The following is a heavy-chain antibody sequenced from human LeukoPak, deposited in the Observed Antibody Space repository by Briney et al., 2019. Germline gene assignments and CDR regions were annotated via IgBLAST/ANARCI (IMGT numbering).Heavy chain of an antibody. D-gene: IGHD1-7*01. Sequence: SETLSLTCTVSDDAVTTSYWSWIRQSAGKGLEWIGRVSRNGGVLYNSSFRSRFTLSVDASNNQFSLAVSGVTAADTAVYYCARVNGSKLHTYWGQGIPVTVSS. CDR1: DDAVTTSY. CDR3: ARVNGSKLHTY. J-gene: IGHJ4*02. CDR2: VSRNGGV. V-gene: IGHV4-4*07.